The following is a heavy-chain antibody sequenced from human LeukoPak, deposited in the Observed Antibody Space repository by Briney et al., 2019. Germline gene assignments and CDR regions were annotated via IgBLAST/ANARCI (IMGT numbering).Heavy chain of an antibody. CDR1: AGSFSGYY. D-gene: IGHD3-3*01. CDR2: INHSGST. J-gene: IGHJ6*03. Sequence: PSETLTLICAVYAGSFSGYYWSWIRQPPGKGLEWIGEINHSGSTNYNPSLKSRVTISVDTSKNQFSLKLSSVTAADTAVYYCARRMSGRHHMDVWGKGTTLTVSS. CDR3: ARRMSGRHHMDV. V-gene: IGHV4-34*01.